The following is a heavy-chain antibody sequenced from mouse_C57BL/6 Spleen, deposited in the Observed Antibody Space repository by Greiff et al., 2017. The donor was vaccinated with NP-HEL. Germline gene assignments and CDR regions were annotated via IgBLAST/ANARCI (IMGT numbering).Heavy chain of an antibody. V-gene: IGHV1-26*01. Sequence: EVQLQQSGPELVKPGASVKISCKASGYTYTDYYMNWVKQSHGKSLEWIGDINPNNGGTSYNQKFKGKATLTVDKSSSTAYMELRSLTSEDSAVYYCARRGIYYYGGYFDYWGQGTTLTVSS. D-gene: IGHD1-1*01. CDR2: INPNNGGT. CDR3: ARRGIYYYGGYFDY. CDR1: GYTYTDYY. J-gene: IGHJ2*01.